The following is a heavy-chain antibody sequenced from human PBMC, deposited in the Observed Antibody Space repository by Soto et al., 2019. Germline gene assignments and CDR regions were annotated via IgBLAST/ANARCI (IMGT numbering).Heavy chain of an antibody. V-gene: IGHV1-69*13. D-gene: IGHD4-17*01. J-gene: IGHJ4*02. Sequence: ASVKVSCKASGGTFSSYAISWVRQAPGQGLEWMGGIIPIFGTANYAQKFQGRVTITADESTSTAYMELSSLRSEDTAVYYCARTAVYGDYADYWGQGTLVTVSS. CDR3: ARTAVYGDYADY. CDR1: GGTFSSYA. CDR2: IIPIFGTA.